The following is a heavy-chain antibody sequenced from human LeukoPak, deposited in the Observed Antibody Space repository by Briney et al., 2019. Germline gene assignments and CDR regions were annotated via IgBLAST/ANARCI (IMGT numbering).Heavy chain of an antibody. Sequence: GGSLRLSCAAPGFTFSSNYMSWVRQAPGKGLEWVSVIYNGGSTYYADSVKGRFTMSRDNSKNTLYLQMNSLRSEDTAVYYCARGSVALDYWGQGTLVTVSS. CDR1: GFTFSSNY. D-gene: IGHD6-19*01. CDR3: ARGSVALDY. V-gene: IGHV3-66*02. CDR2: IYNGGST. J-gene: IGHJ4*02.